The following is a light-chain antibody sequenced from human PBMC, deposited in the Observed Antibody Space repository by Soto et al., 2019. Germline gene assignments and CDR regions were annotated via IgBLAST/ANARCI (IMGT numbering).Light chain of an antibody. J-gene: IGKJ3*01. Sequence: EMVLTQSPGTLSLSPGDTATLSCRATQSVSSNYLVWYQQKPGQAPRLLIYATSSRATGIPDRFSGSGPGTDFTLTISRLEPEDFAVYYCQQSGTSPGFTFGPGTKVDI. CDR1: QSVSSNY. CDR3: QQSGTSPGFT. CDR2: ATS. V-gene: IGKV3-20*01.